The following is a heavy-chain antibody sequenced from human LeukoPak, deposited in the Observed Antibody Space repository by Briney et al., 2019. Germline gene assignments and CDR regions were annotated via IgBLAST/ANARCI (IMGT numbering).Heavy chain of an antibody. CDR2: ISSSSSYI. D-gene: IGHD2-21*01. CDR3: ATGGDYYYSH. CDR1: GFTFNSYS. J-gene: IGHJ4*02. V-gene: IGHV3-21*01. Sequence: GGSLRLSCAASGFTFNSYSMNWVRQAPGKGLEWVSSISSSSSYIYYADSVKGRFTISRDNAKNTLYLQMNSLRAEDTAVYYCATGGDYYYSHWGQGTLVTVSS.